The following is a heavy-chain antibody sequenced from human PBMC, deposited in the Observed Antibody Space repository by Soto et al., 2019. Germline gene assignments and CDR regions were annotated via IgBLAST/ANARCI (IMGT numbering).Heavy chain of an antibody. Sequence: EVQLVQSGAEVQKPGESLKISCKASGYSFTNYWIGWVRQVPGEGLEWMGNIYPDDSDTRYSPSFQGQVTISAARSISTAYLQWSSLKASDPPMYYCARLGRGFCHSGRCDPPHWGQGTLVTVSS. CDR3: ARLGRGFCHSGRCDPPH. CDR1: GYSFTNYW. CDR2: IYPDDSDT. D-gene: IGHD5-12*01. J-gene: IGHJ4*02. V-gene: IGHV5-51*03.